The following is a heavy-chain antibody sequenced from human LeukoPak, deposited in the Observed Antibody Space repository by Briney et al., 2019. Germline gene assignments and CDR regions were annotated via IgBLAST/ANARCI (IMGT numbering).Heavy chain of an antibody. CDR3: ARENGGPPFGSSGHYWRGIDY. CDR2: IYYSGSI. V-gene: IGHV4-30-4*07. J-gene: IGHJ4*02. D-gene: IGHD3-22*01. CDR1: GGSISSGGYS. Sequence: PSETLSLTCAVSGGSISSGGYSWSWIRQPPGKGLEWIGYIYYSGSIYYNPSLKSRVTISVDTSKNQFSLKLRSVTAADTAVYYCARENGGPPFGSSGHYWRGIDYWGQGTLVTVSS.